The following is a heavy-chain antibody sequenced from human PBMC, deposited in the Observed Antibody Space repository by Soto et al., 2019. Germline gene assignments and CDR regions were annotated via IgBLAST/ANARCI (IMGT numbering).Heavy chain of an antibody. CDR2: IYYSGST. Sequence: LSLTCTVSGGSISSSSYYWGWIRQPPGKGLEWIGSIYYSGSTYYNPSLKSRVTISVDTSKNQFSLKLSSVTAADTAVYYCARVGRITIFGVDPYGMDVWGQGTTGTVS. V-gene: IGHV4-39*01. CDR3: ARVGRITIFGVDPYGMDV. J-gene: IGHJ6*02. CDR1: GGSISSSSYY. D-gene: IGHD3-3*01.